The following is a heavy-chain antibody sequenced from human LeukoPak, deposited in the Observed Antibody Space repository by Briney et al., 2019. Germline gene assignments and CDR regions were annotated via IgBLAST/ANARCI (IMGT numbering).Heavy chain of an antibody. CDR1: GGTFSSYA. D-gene: IGHD6-13*01. Sequence: SVNVSFKASGGTFSSYAISWVRQAPGQGLEWMGRIIPILGIANYAQKFQGRVTITADKSTSTAYMELSSLRSEDTAVYYCGRPLGAAAGMGNWFDPWGQGTLVTVSS. J-gene: IGHJ5*02. V-gene: IGHV1-69*10. CDR3: GRPLGAAAGMGNWFDP. CDR2: IIPILGIA.